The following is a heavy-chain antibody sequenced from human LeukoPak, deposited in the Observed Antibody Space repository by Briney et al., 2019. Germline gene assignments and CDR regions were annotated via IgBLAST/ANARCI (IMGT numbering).Heavy chain of an antibody. V-gene: IGHV4-59*01. D-gene: IGHD1-7*01. J-gene: IGHJ4*02. CDR2: IYYSGST. Sequence: SETLSLTCTVSGGSISSYYWSWVRQPPGKGLEWIGYIYYSGSTNYNPSLKSRVTISVDTSKNQFSLKLSSVTAADTAVYYCARSITGTSFDYWGQGTLVTVSS. CDR1: GGSISSYY. CDR3: ARSITGTSFDY.